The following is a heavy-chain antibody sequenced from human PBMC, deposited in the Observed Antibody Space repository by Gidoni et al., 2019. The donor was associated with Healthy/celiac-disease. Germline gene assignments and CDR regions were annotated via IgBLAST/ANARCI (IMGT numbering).Heavy chain of an antibody. V-gene: IGHV2-5*01. CDR3: AHQHFTGGITIFGVAEEGLDWFDP. D-gene: IGHD3-3*01. CDR1: GFSLSTSGVG. CDR2: IYWNDDK. Sequence: QITLKESGPTLVKPTQTLTLTCPFSGFSLSTSGVGVGWIRQPPGQALEWLALIYWNDDKRYSPSLKSRLTIAKDTSKNQVVLTMTNMDPVDTATYYCAHQHFTGGITIFGVAEEGLDWFDPWGQGTLVTVSS. J-gene: IGHJ5*02.